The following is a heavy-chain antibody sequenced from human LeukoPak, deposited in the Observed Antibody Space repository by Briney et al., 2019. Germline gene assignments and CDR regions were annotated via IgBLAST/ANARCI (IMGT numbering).Heavy chain of an antibody. Sequence: PGGSLRLSCAASGFPFSSSAMTWVRQAAGKGLEWVSTITAGGGGTYYADSVKGRFTISRDNSKNTLYLQMNSLRGEDTAVYSCVKRASGASDKYFDYWGQGTLVTVSS. D-gene: IGHD4/OR15-4a*01. CDR2: ITAGGGGT. V-gene: IGHV3-23*01. CDR3: VKRASGASDKYFDY. J-gene: IGHJ4*02. CDR1: GFPFSSSA.